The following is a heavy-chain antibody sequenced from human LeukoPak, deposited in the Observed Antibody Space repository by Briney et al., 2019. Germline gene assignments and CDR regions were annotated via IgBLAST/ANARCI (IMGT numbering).Heavy chain of an antibody. V-gene: IGHV3-30*02. D-gene: IGHD3-22*01. Sequence: SGGSLRLSCVASGFIFRSYGMHWVRQAPGKGLEWVAFIWYDGSNKNYVDSVKGRFTISRDTSKNTLYLQMNSLRPEDTAVYYCARGPHYYDGSGYPLGYWGQGTLVIVSS. J-gene: IGHJ4*02. CDR2: IWYDGSNK. CDR1: GFIFRSYG. CDR3: ARGPHYYDGSGYPLGY.